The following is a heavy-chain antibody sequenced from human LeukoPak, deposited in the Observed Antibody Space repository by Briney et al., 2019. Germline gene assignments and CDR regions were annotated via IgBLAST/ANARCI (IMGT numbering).Heavy chain of an antibody. CDR2: ISAYNGNT. CDR3: ARSKGIAVAALGGKEHDY. J-gene: IGHJ4*02. CDR1: GYTFTSYG. D-gene: IGHD6-19*01. Sequence: GASVKVSCKASGYTFTSYGISWVRQAPGQGLEWMGWISAYNGNTNYAQKLQGRVTMTTDTSTSTAYMELRSLRSDDTAVYYCARSKGIAVAALGGKEHDYWGQGTLVTVSS. V-gene: IGHV1-18*01.